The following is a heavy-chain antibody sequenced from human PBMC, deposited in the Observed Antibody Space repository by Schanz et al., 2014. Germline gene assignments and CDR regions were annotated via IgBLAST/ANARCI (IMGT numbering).Heavy chain of an antibody. V-gene: IGHV1-18*04. CDR2: ISVYHGHT. CDR3: VRDAGWAYGDCHGMDV. Sequence: QVQLVQSGAEVKKPGASVKVSCKASGYTFTTYYIHWVRQAPGQGLEWMGWISVYHGHTNYAEKVHGRVTVATDTATSTAYMELGSLISDDTAIYYCVRDAGWAYGDCHGMDVWRQGTSVTVSS. D-gene: IGHD4-17*01. CDR1: GYTFTTYY. J-gene: IGHJ6*02.